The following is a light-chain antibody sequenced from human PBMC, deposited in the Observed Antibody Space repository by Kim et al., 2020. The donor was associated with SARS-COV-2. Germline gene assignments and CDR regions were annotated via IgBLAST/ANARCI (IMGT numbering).Light chain of an antibody. V-gene: IGLV3-19*01. CDR2: GKD. Sequence: SSELTQDPAVSVALGQTVRITCQGDSLRSYYATWYQQKSGQAPVLVFYGKDKRPSVIPDRFSGSSSGSTASLTITGAQAADEADYYCKSRNSRGNVVFGGGTKVTVL. CDR1: SLRSYY. J-gene: IGLJ2*01. CDR3: KSRNSRGNVV.